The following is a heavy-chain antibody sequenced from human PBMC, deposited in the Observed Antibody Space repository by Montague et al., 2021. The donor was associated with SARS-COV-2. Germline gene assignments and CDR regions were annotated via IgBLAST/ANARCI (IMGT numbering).Heavy chain of an antibody. D-gene: IGHD2-15*01. CDR3: ARVISRQNNIVVVGLYYFDY. V-gene: IGHV4-39*07. Sequence: SETLSLTCTVSGDSISSSSYYWGWIRQPPGKGLEWIGSIYYSGSTYYNPSLKSRVTISVDTSKNQFSLKLSSVTAADTAVYYCARVISRQNNIVVVGLYYFDYWGQGTLVTVSS. CDR2: IYYSGST. CDR1: GDSISSSSYY. J-gene: IGHJ4*02.